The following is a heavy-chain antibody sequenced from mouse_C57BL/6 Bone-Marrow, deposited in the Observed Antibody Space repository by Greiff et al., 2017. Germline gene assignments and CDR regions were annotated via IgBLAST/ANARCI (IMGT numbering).Heavy chain of an antibody. CDR1: GYSFTDYN. V-gene: IGHV1-39*01. CDR3: ARSGYGSSWFAY. J-gene: IGHJ3*01. Sequence: VQLKESGPELVKPGASVKISCKASGYSFTDYNMNWVKQSNGKSLEWIGVINPNHGTTSYNQKFKGKATLTVDQSSSSAFMQLNSLTSEDSAVYYCARSGYGSSWFAYWGQGTLVTVSA. CDR2: INPNHGTT. D-gene: IGHD1-1*01.